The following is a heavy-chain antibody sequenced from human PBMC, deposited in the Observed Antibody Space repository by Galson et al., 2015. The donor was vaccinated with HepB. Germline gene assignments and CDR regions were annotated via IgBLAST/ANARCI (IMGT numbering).Heavy chain of an antibody. Sequence: SLRLSCAASGFTFSSYGMHWVRQAPGKGLEWVAVIWYDGSNKYYADSVKGRFTISRDNSKNTLYLQMNSLRAEDTAVYYCARDFDTLGYGSGAFDHWGQGTLVTVSS. CDR3: ARDFDTLGYGSGAFDH. CDR2: IWYDGSNK. V-gene: IGHV3-33*01. J-gene: IGHJ4*02. D-gene: IGHD3-10*01. CDR1: GFTFSSYG.